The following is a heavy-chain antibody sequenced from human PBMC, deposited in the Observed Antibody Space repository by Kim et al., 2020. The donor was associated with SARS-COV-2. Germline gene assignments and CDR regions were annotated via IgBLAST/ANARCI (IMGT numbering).Heavy chain of an antibody. D-gene: IGHD7-27*01. CDR2: INQDGTKE. J-gene: IGHJ4*02. CDR3: AKEHWGPEY. V-gene: IGHV3-7*01. CDR1: GFSFRTYW. Sequence: GGSLRLSCVASGFSFRTYWMTWVRQAPGKGLEWVANINQDGTKENYGDSVKGRFTISRDNAKNSLFVQLNSLRVEDTAVYYCAKEHWGPEYWGQGTLVTVSS.